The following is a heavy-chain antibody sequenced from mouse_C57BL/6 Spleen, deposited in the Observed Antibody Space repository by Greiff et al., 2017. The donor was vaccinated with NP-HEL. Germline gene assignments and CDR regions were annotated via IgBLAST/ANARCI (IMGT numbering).Heavy chain of an antibody. CDR2: INPSTGGT. Sequence: VQLQQSGPELVKPGASVKISCKASGYSFTGYYMNWVKQSPEKSLEWIGEINPSTGGTTYNQKFKAKATLTVDKSSSTAYMQLKSLTSEDSAVYYCARFRLGRKGYYFDYWGQGTTLTVSS. D-gene: IGHD4-1*01. V-gene: IGHV1-42*01. CDR3: ARFRLGRKGYYFDY. J-gene: IGHJ2*01. CDR1: GYSFTGYY.